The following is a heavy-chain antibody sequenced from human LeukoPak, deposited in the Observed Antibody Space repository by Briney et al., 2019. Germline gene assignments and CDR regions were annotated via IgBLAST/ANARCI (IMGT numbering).Heavy chain of an antibody. D-gene: IGHD3-10*01. V-gene: IGHV3-64*01. Sequence: GGSLRLSCAASGFSFSSYAMCWVRQAPGKGLEYVSAINTSGGSTYYANSMKGRFTTSRDNSKNTLYLQMGSLRAEDMAVYYCARWRGSGNYYDYWGQGTLVTVSS. CDR3: ARWRGSGNYYDY. CDR1: GFSFSSYA. J-gene: IGHJ4*02. CDR2: INTSGGST.